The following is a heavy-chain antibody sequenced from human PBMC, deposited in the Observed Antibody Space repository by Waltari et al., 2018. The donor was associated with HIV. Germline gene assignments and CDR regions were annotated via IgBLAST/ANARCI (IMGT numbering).Heavy chain of an antibody. CDR2: INYSGVP. CDR3: ARWEGFFDV. Sequence: QQLGAALLKPADTLSLPCAVDVGPVSGHHWSWSRQSPGKGLEWIGEINYSGVPNYNSSLKSRATISVDRSKNQFSRRLTSLTAADTGVYFCARWEGFFDVWG. J-gene: IGHJ3*01. V-gene: IGHV4-34*01. CDR1: VGPVSGHH. D-gene: IGHD1-26*01.